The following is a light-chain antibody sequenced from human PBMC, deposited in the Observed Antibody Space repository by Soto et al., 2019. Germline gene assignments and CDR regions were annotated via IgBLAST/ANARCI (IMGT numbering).Light chain of an antibody. CDR3: CSYTISSTWV. CDR2: DVS. V-gene: IGLV2-14*01. CDR1: SSDVGGYNY. J-gene: IGLJ3*02. Sequence: QYALTQPTSVSGSPGQSITISCTGTSSDVGGYNYVSWYQQHPGKAPKLMIYDVSNRPSGVSNRFSGSKSGNTASLTISGLQAEDEDDYYCCSYTISSTWVFGGGTKLTVL.